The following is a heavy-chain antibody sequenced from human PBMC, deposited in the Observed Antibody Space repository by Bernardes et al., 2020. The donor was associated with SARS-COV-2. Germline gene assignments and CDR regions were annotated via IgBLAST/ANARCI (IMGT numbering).Heavy chain of an antibody. V-gene: IGHV3-23*01. CDR2: IIGNGNHI. Sequence: GGSLRLSCAASGFTFSIYAMNWVRQAPGKGPEWVSGIIGNGNHIAYADSVKGRFTISRDNSKNTLYLQMNSLRAEDTAIYYCAKDLQPDNAWNFEVWGQGTQVTVSS. CDR3: AKDLQPDNAWNFEV. J-gene: IGHJ4*02. CDR1: GFTFSIYA. D-gene: IGHD1-20*01.